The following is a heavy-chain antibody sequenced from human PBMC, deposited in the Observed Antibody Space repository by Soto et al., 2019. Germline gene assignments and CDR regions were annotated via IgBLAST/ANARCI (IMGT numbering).Heavy chain of an antibody. D-gene: IGHD2-15*01. Sequence: SVKVSCKASGGTFSSYAISWVRQAPGQGLEWMGGIIPIFGTANYAQKFQGRVTITADESTSTAYMELSSLRSEDTAVYYCARDPRGYCSGGSCSRRRGYYFDYWGQGTLVTVSS. J-gene: IGHJ4*02. V-gene: IGHV1-69*13. CDR1: GGTFSSYA. CDR3: ARDPRGYCSGGSCSRRRGYYFDY. CDR2: IIPIFGTA.